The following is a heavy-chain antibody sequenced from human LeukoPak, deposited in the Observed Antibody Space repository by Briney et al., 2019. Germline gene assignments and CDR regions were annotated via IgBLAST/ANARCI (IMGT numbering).Heavy chain of an antibody. J-gene: IGHJ5*02. Sequence: RGSLRLSCAASGFTFSDYYMSWIRQAPGKGLEWVSYISSSGSTIYYADSVKGRFTISRDNAKNSLYLQMNSLRAEDTAVYYCARDGPLYCSSTSCFDPWGQGTLVTVSS. D-gene: IGHD2-2*01. CDR3: ARDGPLYCSSTSCFDP. V-gene: IGHV3-11*01. CDR1: GFTFSDYY. CDR2: ISSSGSTI.